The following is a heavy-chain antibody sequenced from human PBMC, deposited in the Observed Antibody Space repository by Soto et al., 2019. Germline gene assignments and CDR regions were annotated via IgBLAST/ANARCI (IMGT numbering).Heavy chain of an antibody. CDR1: GFTFSDSY. J-gene: IGHJ6*02. CDR2: ITFSGNTV. CDR3: ARVSWREKYGMDV. V-gene: IGHV3-11*01. Sequence: GGSLRLSCAASGFTFSDSYMSWIRQAPGKGLEWISYITFSGNTVYYADSLKGRFTISRDNAKNSLYLQMNRLRAEDTDVYYCARVSWREKYGMDVWGQGTTVTAP.